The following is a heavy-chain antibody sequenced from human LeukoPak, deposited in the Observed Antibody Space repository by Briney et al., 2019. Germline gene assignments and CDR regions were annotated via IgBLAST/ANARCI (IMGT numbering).Heavy chain of an antibody. D-gene: IGHD6-13*01. CDR2: ISNSGSTI. CDR1: GFTFSSYE. J-gene: IGHJ4*02. CDR3: ARDGRGIAAAGTLDY. V-gene: IGHV3-48*03. Sequence: GGSLRLSCAASGFTFSSYEMNWVRQAPGKGLEWVSYISNSGSTIYYADSVKGRFTISRDNAKNSLYLQMNSLRAEDTAVYYCARDGRGIAAAGTLDYWGQGTLVTVSS.